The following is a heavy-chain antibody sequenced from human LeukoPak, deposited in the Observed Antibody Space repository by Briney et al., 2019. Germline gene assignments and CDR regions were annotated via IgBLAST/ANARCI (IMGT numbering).Heavy chain of an antibody. CDR2: INQDGSEK. J-gene: IGHJ4*02. Sequence: GGSLRLSCAASGFTFSSYWVTWVRQAPGKGLEWVATINQDGSEKYYVDSVKGRFTISRDNAKNSLYLQMNSLRAEDTAVYYCTRGVPGFWSGLLWGQGTLVTVSS. D-gene: IGHD3-3*01. CDR3: TRGVPGFWSGLL. V-gene: IGHV3-7*01. CDR1: GFTFSSYW.